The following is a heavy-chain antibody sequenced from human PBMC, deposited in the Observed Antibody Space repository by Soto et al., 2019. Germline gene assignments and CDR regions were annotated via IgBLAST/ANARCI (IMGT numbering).Heavy chain of an antibody. CDR2: TKNKANGYTT. CDR3: MCWISGRCS. D-gene: IGHD2-2*03. CDR1: GFIFSDHY. J-gene: IGHJ5*02. V-gene: IGHV3-72*01. Sequence: EVQLVESGGGLFQPGGSLRLACAASGFIFSDHYMGWVRQAPGKGLEWVGQTKNKANGYTTEYAASVTGRFTISRDASKKSQDLQMNSLKTEDTAVYYWMCWISGRCSWGQGNLGIVSS.